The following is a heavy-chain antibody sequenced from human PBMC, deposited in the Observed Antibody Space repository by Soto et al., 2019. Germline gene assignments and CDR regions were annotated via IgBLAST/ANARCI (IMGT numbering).Heavy chain of an antibody. J-gene: IGHJ6*02. Sequence: QVQLQESGPGLVKPSQTLSLTCTVSGGSISSGGYYWSWIRQHPGKGLEWIGYIYYSGSTDYNASLKRRVTISVDTSKNQFSLKLSSVTAAATAVYYCARGGRRSPGMDVWGQGTTVTVSS. CDR3: ARGGRRSPGMDV. V-gene: IGHV4-31*03. CDR2: IYYSGST. CDR1: GGSISSGGYY.